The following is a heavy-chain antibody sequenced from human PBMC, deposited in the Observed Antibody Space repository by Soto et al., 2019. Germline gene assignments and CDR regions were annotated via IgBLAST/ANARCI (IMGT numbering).Heavy chain of an antibody. CDR2: ISWDRGRN. J-gene: IGHJ4*02. V-gene: IGHV3-9*01. CDR3: AKDRYYDSSGPLDY. Sequence: EAQLVESGGDLVQPGRSLRLSCAASGLTFDDYAIHWVRQAPGKGLEWVSSISWDRGRNAYADSVKGRFTISRDNAKNSLYLQMNSLRPEDTALYYCAKDRYYDSSGPLDYWGQGTLVTVSS. CDR1: GLTFDDYA. D-gene: IGHD3-22*01.